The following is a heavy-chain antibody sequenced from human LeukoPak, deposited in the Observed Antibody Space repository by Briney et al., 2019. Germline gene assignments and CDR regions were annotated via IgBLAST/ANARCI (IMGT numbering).Heavy chain of an antibody. Sequence: PSETLSLTCTVSGGSISSYYWSWIRQPPGKGLEWIGYIYYSGSTNYNPSLKSRVTISVDTSKNQFSLKLSSVTAADTAVYYCARDGYRGGYCSGGSCYGDAFDIWGQGTMVTVSS. V-gene: IGHV4-59*01. CDR1: GGSISSYY. CDR2: IYYSGST. J-gene: IGHJ3*02. CDR3: ARDGYRGGYCSGGSCYGDAFDI. D-gene: IGHD2-15*01.